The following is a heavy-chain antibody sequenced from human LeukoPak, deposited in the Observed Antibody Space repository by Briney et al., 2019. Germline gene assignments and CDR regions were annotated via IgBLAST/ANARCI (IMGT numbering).Heavy chain of an antibody. CDR1: GGSISSSSYY. Sequence: PSETLSLTCTVSGGSISSSSYYWGWIRQPPGKGLEWIGSIYYSGSTYYNPSLKSRVTMSVDTSKNQFSLKLSSVTAADTAVYYCARDNPHFKVAGILSEPLDYWGQGTLVTVSS. J-gene: IGHJ4*02. V-gene: IGHV4-39*07. CDR2: IYYSGST. CDR3: ARDNPHFKVAGILSEPLDY. D-gene: IGHD6-19*01.